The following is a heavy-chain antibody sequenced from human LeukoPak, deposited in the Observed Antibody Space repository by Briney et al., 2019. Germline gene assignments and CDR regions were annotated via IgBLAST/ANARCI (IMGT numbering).Heavy chain of an antibody. V-gene: IGHV1-18*04. CDR2: ISAYNGNT. CDR1: GYSFTSYW. D-gene: IGHD1-26*01. Sequence: GESLKISCKGSGYSFTSYWIGWVRQAPGQGLEWMGWISAYNGNTNYAQKLQGRVTMTTDTSTSTAYMELRSLRSDDTAVYYCARWEEGPSDYWGQGTLVTVSS. CDR3: ARWEEGPSDY. J-gene: IGHJ4*02.